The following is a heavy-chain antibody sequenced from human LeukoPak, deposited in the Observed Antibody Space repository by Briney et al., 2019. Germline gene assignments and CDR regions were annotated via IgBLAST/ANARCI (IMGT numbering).Heavy chain of an antibody. CDR1: GFTFSSYA. CDR2: ISGSGGST. J-gene: IGHJ6*02. D-gene: IGHD3-16*02. CDR3: ARVHIVYYYGMDV. V-gene: IGHV3-23*01. Sequence: PGGSLRLSCAASGFTFSSYAMSWVRQAPGKGLEWVSAISGSGGSTYYADSVKGRFTISRDNSKNTVYLQINSLRAEDTAVYYCARVHIVYYYGMDVWGQGTTVTVSS.